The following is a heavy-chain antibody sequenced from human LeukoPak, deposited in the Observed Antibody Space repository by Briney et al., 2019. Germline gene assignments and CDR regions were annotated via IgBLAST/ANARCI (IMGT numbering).Heavy chain of an antibody. CDR2: IYYSGST. Sequence: SQTLSLTCTVSGGSISSGGYYWSWIRQHPGKGLEWIGYIYYSGSTYYNPSLKSRVTISVDTSKNQFSLKLSSVTAADTAVYYCGRDRCSSTSCYFDYWGQGTLVTVSS. J-gene: IGHJ4*02. V-gene: IGHV4-31*03. CDR1: GGSISSGGYY. D-gene: IGHD2-2*01. CDR3: GRDRCSSTSCYFDY.